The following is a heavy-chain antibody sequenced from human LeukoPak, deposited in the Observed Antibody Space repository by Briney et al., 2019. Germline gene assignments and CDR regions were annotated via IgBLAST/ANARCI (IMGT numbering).Heavy chain of an antibody. V-gene: IGHV3-30*02. J-gene: IGHJ4*01. CDR2: IRYDGSNK. CDR1: GFTFSSYG. D-gene: IGHD3-22*01. CDR3: AKDSGYYAGYFDY. Sequence: GGSHRPSCAASGFTFSSYGMHWVRQAPGKGLEWMAFIRYDGSNKYYADSVKGRFTISRDNSKNTLYLQMNSLRAEDTAVYYCAKDSGYYAGYFDYWGHETLVTVSS.